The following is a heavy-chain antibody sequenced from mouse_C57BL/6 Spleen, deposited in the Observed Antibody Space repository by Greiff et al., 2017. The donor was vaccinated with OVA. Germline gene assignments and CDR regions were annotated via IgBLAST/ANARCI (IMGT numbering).Heavy chain of an antibody. V-gene: IGHV1-39*01. CDR1: GYSFTDYN. CDR3: ARQGYYGSSYDYYAMDY. D-gene: IGHD1-1*01. J-gene: IGHJ4*01. CDR2: INPNYGTT. Sequence: VQLKESGPELVKPGASVKISCKASGYSFTDYNMNWVKQSNGKSLEWIGVINPNYGTTSYNQKFKGKATLTVDQSSSTAYMQLNSLTSEDSAVYYCARQGYYGSSYDYYAMDYWGQGTSVTVSS.